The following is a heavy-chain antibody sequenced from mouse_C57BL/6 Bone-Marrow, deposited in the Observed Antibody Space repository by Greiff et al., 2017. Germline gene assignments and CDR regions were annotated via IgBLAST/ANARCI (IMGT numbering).Heavy chain of an antibody. J-gene: IGHJ4*01. Sequence: QVHVKQPGAELVRPGSSVKLSCKASGYTFTSYWMDWVKQRPGQGLEWIGNIYPSDSETHYNQKFKDKATLTVDKSSSTAYMQLSSLTSEDSAVYYCARSHGYYAMDYWGQGTSVTVSS. CDR3: ARSHGYYAMDY. CDR1: GYTFTSYW. CDR2: IYPSDSET. V-gene: IGHV1-61*01.